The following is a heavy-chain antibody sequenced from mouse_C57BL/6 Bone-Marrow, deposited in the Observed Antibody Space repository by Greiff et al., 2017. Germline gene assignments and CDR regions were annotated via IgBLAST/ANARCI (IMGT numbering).Heavy chain of an antibody. Sequence: VMLVESGGGLVKPGGSLKLSCAASGFTFSSYTMSWVRQTPEKRLQWVAAISGGGGNTYYPDSVVGRFTISRDNDKNILYLQMSSLRSEDTALYYCSRQVTTVLATKYFDVWGTGTTVTFCS. CDR3: SRQVTTVLATKYFDV. V-gene: IGHV5-9*01. J-gene: IGHJ1*03. CDR2: ISGGGGNT. CDR1: GFTFSSYT. D-gene: IGHD1-1*01.